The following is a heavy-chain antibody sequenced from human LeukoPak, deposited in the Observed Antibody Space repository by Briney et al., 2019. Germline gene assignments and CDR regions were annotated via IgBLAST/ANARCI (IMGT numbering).Heavy chain of an antibody. D-gene: IGHD3-3*01. J-gene: IGHJ3*02. CDR2: IYPGDSDT. CDR1: GYSFTGYW. V-gene: IGHV5-51*01. CDR3: ARRPYYDFWSGYSPSDAFDI. Sequence: GESLQISCKGSGYSFTGYWIGWVRQMPGKGLEWMGIIYPGDSDTRYSPSFQGQVTISADKSISTAYLQWSSLKASDTAMYYCARRPYYDFWSGYSPSDAFDIWGQGTMVTVSS.